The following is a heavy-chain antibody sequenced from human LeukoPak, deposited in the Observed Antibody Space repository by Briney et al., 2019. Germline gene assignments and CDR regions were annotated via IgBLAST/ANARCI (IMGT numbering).Heavy chain of an antibody. CDR2: ISSSSSYI. D-gene: IGHD3-3*02. Sequence: GGSLRLSCAASGFTFSSYAMSWVRQAPGKGLEWVSSISSSSSYIYYADSVKGRFTISRDNAKNSLYLQMNSLRAEDTAVYYCARDLERLSISSPFDPWGQGTLVTVSS. CDR3: ARDLERLSISSPFDP. V-gene: IGHV3-21*01. CDR1: GFTFSSYA. J-gene: IGHJ5*02.